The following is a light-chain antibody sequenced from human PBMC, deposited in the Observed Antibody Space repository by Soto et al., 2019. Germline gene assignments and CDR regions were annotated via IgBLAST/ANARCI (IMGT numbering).Light chain of an antibody. J-gene: IGLJ2*01. CDR3: QAWDSSTHVV. CDR2: QDS. CDR1: KLGDKY. V-gene: IGLV3-1*01. Sequence: SYELTQPPSVSVSPGQTASITCSGDKLGDKYACWYQQKPGQSPVLVIYQDSKRPSGIPERVSGSNSGNTATLTISGTQAMDEADYYCQAWDSSTHVVFGGGTKVTVL.